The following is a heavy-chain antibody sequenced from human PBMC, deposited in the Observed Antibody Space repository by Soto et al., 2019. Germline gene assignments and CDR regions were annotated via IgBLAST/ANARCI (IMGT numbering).Heavy chain of an antibody. Sequence: QVQLVESGGGVVQPGRSLRLSCAASGFTFSSYGMHWVRQAPGKGLEWVAVISHDGNNKYYADSVKGRFTISRDNFKNTLYLQMDSLRAEDTAMYYCAKDHLETTVTTPSYWGQGTLVTVSS. J-gene: IGHJ4*02. CDR3: AKDHLETTVTTPSY. CDR1: GFTFSSYG. D-gene: IGHD4-17*01. V-gene: IGHV3-30*18. CDR2: ISHDGNNK.